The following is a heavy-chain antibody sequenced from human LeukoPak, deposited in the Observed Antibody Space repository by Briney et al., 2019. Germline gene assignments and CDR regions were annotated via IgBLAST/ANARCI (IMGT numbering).Heavy chain of an antibody. Sequence: PGGSLRLSCVGSGFTFNNYDMHWVRQTPGKGLEWVAFISNDGSDNVYTDSVKGRFTISRDNSKNTLYLQMSSLRTEDTAIYYCVRDGDSTNWSHDYWGQGTQVTVSS. CDR3: VRDGDSTNWSHDY. V-gene: IGHV3-30-3*01. CDR1: GFTFNNYD. CDR2: ISNDGSDN. D-gene: IGHD6-13*01. J-gene: IGHJ4*02.